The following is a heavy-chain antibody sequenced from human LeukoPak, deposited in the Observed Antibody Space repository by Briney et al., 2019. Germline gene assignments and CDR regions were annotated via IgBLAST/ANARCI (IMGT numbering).Heavy chain of an antibody. CDR2: IYYSGST. CDR3: ARTPRVYYYYGMGV. CDR1: GGSISSYY. Sequence: SETLSLTCTVSGGSISSYYWSWIRQPPGKGLEWIGYIYYSGSTNYNPSLKSRVTISVDTSKNQFSLKLSSVTAADTAVYYCARTPRVYYYYGMGVWGKGTTVTVSS. J-gene: IGHJ6*04. V-gene: IGHV4-59*01. D-gene: IGHD2-15*01.